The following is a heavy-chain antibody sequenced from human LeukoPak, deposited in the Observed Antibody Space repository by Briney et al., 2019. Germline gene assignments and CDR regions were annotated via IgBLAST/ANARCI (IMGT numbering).Heavy chain of an antibody. J-gene: IGHJ4*02. CDR1: GYTFTNYA. Sequence: ASVKVSCKASGYTFTNYAIHWVRQAPGQRLEWMGWINTGNGNTKYSQKFRATVTITRDTSASTAYMELGSLRSEDTAVYYCARGPNYSNYEFDYWGQGTLATVSS. V-gene: IGHV1-3*04. CDR3: ARGPNYSNYEFDY. D-gene: IGHD4-11*01. CDR2: INTGNGNT.